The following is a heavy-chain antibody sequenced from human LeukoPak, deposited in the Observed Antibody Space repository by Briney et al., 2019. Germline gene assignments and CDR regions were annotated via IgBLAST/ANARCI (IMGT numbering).Heavy chain of an antibody. Sequence: GGSLRLSCAASGFTFSNYGMNWVRQAPGKGLEWVSVIYSGGNTYYADSVKGRFTISRDNSKNTLYLQMNSLRAEDTGVYYCARDSPITYYYDSSGSYYGVWGQGTLVTVSS. CDR3: ARDSPITYYYDSSGSYYGV. CDR1: GFTFSNYG. D-gene: IGHD3-22*01. CDR2: IYSGGNT. V-gene: IGHV3-66*01. J-gene: IGHJ4*02.